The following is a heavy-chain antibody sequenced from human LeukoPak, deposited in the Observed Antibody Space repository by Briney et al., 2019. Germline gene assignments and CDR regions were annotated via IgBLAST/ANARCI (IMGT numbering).Heavy chain of an antibody. J-gene: IGHJ4*02. D-gene: IGHD3-10*01. CDR3: ARERPSRVYGSGSWMGFFDY. V-gene: IGHV3-48*03. Sequence: GGSLRLSCAASGFTFSSYEMNWVRQAPGKGLEWVSYISHSGGTMYYADSVKGRFTISRDNAKNSLVLQMNGLRAEDTAGYYCARERPSRVYGSGSWMGFFDYWGQGTLVTVSS. CDR1: GFTFSSYE. CDR2: ISHSGGTM.